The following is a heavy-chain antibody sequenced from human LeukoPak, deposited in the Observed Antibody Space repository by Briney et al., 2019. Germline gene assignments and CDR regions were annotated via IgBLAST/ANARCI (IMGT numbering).Heavy chain of an antibody. CDR3: ARRSPHDLYRYHFDC. J-gene: IGHJ4*02. Sequence: SETLSLTCTVSGDSISTSTYYWGWIRQPPGKGLEWIGSMHHSGSTYYNPSLKSRVTISVDTSKNQLSLKLSSVTAADTAVYFCARRSPHDLYRYHFDCWGQGTLVTVSS. CDR1: GDSISTSTYY. CDR2: MHHSGST. V-gene: IGHV4-39*01. D-gene: IGHD3-16*01.